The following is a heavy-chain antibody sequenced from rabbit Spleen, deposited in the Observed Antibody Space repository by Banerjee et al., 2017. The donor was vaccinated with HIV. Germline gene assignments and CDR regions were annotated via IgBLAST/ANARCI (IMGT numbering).Heavy chain of an antibody. CDR1: GFSFNHIYW. CDR2: IDTGNSGST. Sequence: QQQLEESGGGLVKPGGTLTLTCTASGFSFNHIYWICWVRQAPGKGLEWITCIDTGNSGSTYYASWAKGRFTISKTSSTTVTLRMTSLTAADRATYFCARDLVGVIGWNFYLWGQGTLVTVS. D-gene: IGHD2-1*01. CDR3: ARDLVGVIGWNFYL. V-gene: IGHV1S45*01. J-gene: IGHJ4*01.